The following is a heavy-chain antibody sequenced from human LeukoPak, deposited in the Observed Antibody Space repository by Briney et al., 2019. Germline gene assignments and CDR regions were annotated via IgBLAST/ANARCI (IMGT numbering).Heavy chain of an antibody. Sequence: SETLSLTCTVSGGSISSYYWSWTRQPAGKGLEWIGRIYTSGSTNYNPYLKSRVTMSVDTSKNQFSLKLSSVTAADTAVYYRASPYDSSGFDAFDIWGQGTMVTVSS. CDR2: IYTSGST. CDR3: ASPYDSSGFDAFDI. CDR1: GGSISSYY. V-gene: IGHV4-4*07. J-gene: IGHJ3*02. D-gene: IGHD3-22*01.